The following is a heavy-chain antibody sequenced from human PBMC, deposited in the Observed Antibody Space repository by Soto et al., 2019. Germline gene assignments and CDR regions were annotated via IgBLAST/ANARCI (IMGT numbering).Heavy chain of an antibody. J-gene: IGHJ4*02. CDR3: ASLDTARIQLAGY. V-gene: IGHV3-11*01. CDR1: GVIFSDYY. CDR2: ISHGGDTM. Sequence: GGSLRLSCAASGVIFSDYYMSWIRQAPGRGLEWVSYISHGGDTMYHADSVKGRFTISRDNAKNSLYLQMNSLRAEDTAVYYCASLDTARIQLAGYWGQGIQVTVSS. D-gene: IGHD5-18*01.